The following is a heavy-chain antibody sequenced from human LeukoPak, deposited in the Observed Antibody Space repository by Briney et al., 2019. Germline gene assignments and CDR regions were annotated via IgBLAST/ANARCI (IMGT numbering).Heavy chain of an antibody. D-gene: IGHD3-10*01. CDR1: GGTFNSYA. J-gene: IGHJ3*01. CDR3: AKEGTSVRGVDS. Sequence: SVKVSCKASGGTFNSYAISWVRQAPGQGLEWMGGIIPISAPANYALKFQGRVTITADESTSTAYMELSSLRSEDTAVYYCAKEGTSVRGVDSWGQGTMVIVSS. V-gene: IGHV1-69*13. CDR2: IIPISAPA.